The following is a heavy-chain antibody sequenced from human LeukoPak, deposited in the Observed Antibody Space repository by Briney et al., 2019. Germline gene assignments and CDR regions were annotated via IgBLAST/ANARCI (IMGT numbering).Heavy chain of an antibody. CDR1: GYTFTSYG. CDR2: ISAYNGNT. V-gene: IGHV1-18*01. J-gene: IGHJ5*02. Sequence: ASVKVSCKASGYTFTSYGISWVRQAPGQGLEWMGWISAYNGNTNYAQKLQGRVTMTTDTSMSTAYMELRSLRSDDTAVYYCARDYGSGSYGSDWWFDPWGQGTLVTVSS. D-gene: IGHD3-10*01. CDR3: ARDYGSGSYGSDWWFDP.